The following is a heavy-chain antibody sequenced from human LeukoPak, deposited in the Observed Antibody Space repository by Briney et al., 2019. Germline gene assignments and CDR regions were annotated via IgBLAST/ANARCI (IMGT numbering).Heavy chain of an antibody. Sequence: KPGGSLRLSCAASGFTFINYGMTWVRQAPGKGLEWVSSISSSSSYIYYADSVKGRLTISRDNAKNSLYLYMNSLRAEDTAVYYCARDGRGAVAGDYWGQGTLLTVSS. V-gene: IGHV3-21*01. J-gene: IGHJ4*02. CDR1: GFTFINYG. CDR3: ARDGRGAVAGDY. CDR2: ISSSSSYI. D-gene: IGHD6-19*01.